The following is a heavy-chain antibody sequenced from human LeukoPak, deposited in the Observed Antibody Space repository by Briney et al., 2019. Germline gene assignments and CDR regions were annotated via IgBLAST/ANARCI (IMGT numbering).Heavy chain of an antibody. CDR1: RYSPSSGYY. J-gene: IGHJ4*02. V-gene: IGHV4-38-2*01. CDR2: IYLSRST. Sequence: PETLSLTRALSRYSPSSGYYWGGIRQPPGKGLEWIGRIYLSRSTCHNPSRKRRITISVDTSKNQFSLRLSYVTAADTDVYHCARGTEGYYANFDYGGQGPLVTVSP. D-gene: IGHD3-3*01. CDR3: ARGTEGYYANFDY.